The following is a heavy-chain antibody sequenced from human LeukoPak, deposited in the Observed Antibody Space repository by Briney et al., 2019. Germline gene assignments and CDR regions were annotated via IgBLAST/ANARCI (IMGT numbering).Heavy chain of an antibody. CDR1: GGSISSYY. V-gene: IGHV4-59*01. CDR3: AIVPAYYYGMDV. CDR2: IYYSGST. Sequence: SETLSLTCTVSGGSISSYYWSWIRQPPGKGLEWIGYIYYSGSTNYNPSLKSRVTISVDTSKNQFSLKLSSVTAADTAVYYCAIVPAYYYGMDVWGQGTTVTVSS. J-gene: IGHJ6*02.